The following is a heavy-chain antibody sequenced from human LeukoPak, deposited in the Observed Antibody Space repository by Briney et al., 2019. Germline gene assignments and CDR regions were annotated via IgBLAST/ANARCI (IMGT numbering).Heavy chain of an antibody. J-gene: IGHJ2*01. CDR3: ARSGDYGGNSYWYFDL. CDR2: ISSSGSTI. Sequence: GGSLRLSCAASGFTFSDHYMSWIRQAPGKGLEWVSYISSSGSTIYYADSVKGRFTISRDNAQISLSLQMNSLRAEDTAVYYCARSGDYGGNSYWYFDLWGRGTLVTVSS. CDR1: GFTFSDHY. D-gene: IGHD4-23*01. V-gene: IGHV3-11*01.